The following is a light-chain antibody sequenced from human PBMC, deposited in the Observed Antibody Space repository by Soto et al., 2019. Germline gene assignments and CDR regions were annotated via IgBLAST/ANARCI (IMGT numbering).Light chain of an antibody. Sequence: PGERATLSCRASRSVTNNYLAWHQQKPGQTPRLLIYGASSRATGIPDRFSGSGSGTDFTLTISSLQPEDFATYYCQQLNSYPLTFGGGTKVDI. CDR2: GAS. CDR1: RSVTNNY. CDR3: QQLNSYPLT. V-gene: IGKV3D-20*02. J-gene: IGKJ4*01.